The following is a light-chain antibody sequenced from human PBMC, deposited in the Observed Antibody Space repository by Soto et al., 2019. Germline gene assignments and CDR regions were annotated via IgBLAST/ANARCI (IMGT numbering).Light chain of an antibody. Sequence: EVVLTQSPGTLSLSPGERAILSCRASQSINNRYLAWYQQMPGRAPRLLIHGASSRAAVIPDRFSGSGSGTDFTLTINRLEPEDFAVYYCHHYDNSPPFPFGPGTKVDIK. V-gene: IGKV3-20*01. J-gene: IGKJ3*01. CDR3: HHYDNSPPFP. CDR2: GAS. CDR1: QSINNRY.